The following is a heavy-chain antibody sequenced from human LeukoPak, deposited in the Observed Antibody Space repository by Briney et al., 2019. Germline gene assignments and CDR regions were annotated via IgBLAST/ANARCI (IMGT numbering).Heavy chain of an antibody. CDR1: GVTFSTYA. J-gene: IGHJ4*02. D-gene: IGHD2-21*02. CDR2: FSPIIGVA. CDR3: ARSPVVTGGNDYFVH. Sequence: SLKLSCAASGVTFSTYAISWVRQAPGQGLEWMGRFSPIIGVANSAPTFHGRVTFTEDNTTSITIMELSRRRSEAPAVYYCARSPVVTGGNDYFVHWGQGNLVTVSS. V-gene: IGHV1-69*04.